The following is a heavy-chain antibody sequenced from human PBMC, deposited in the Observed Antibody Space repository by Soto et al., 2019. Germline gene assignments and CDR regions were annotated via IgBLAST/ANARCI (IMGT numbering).Heavy chain of an antibody. CDR3: AREWDYYASRTYSNWFDP. J-gene: IGHJ5*02. Sequence: GASVKVSCKASGYTFTSYAMHWVRQAPGQGLEWMGWISPYNGNTNYAQKLQGRVTMTIDTSTSTAYMELRSLRYDDTAVYYCAREWDYYASRTYSNWFDPWGQGTLVTVSS. D-gene: IGHD3-10*01. CDR2: ISPYNGNT. CDR1: GYTFTSYA. V-gene: IGHV1-18*01.